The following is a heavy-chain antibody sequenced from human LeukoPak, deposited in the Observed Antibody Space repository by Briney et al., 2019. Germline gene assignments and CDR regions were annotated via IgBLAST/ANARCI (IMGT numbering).Heavy chain of an antibody. J-gene: IGHJ3*02. V-gene: IGHV1-2*04. CDR1: GYTLTSYG. CDR2: INPNSGGA. D-gene: IGHD6-13*01. CDR3: AREFIAAAAADAFDI. Sequence: ASVKVSCKASGYTLTSYGISWVRQAPGQGLEWMGRINPNSGGANYAQKFQGWVTMTRDTSISTAYMELSRLRSDDTAVYYCAREFIAAAAADAFDIWGQGTMVTVSS.